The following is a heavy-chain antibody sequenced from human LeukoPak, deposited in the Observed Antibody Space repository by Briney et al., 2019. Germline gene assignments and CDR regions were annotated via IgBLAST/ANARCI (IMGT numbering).Heavy chain of an antibody. CDR3: ARLGLWFGEKGSDY. J-gene: IGHJ4*02. CDR1: GGSISSYY. Sequence: PSETLSLTCTVSGGSISSYYWSWIRQPPGKGLEWLGYIYYSGSTNYNPSLKSRVTISVDTSKNQFSLKLSSVTAADTAVYYCARLGLWFGEKGSDYWGQGTLVTVSS. CDR2: IYYSGST. D-gene: IGHD3-10*01. V-gene: IGHV4-59*08.